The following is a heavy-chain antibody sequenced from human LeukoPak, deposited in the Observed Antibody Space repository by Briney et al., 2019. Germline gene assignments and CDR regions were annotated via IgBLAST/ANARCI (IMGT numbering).Heavy chain of an antibody. D-gene: IGHD2-21*01. CDR1: GFTFSSYS. J-gene: IGHJ2*01. CDR2: ISSSSSYI. CDR3: ARDTPGYCGGDCYYWYFDL. V-gene: IGHV3-21*01. Sequence: PGGSLRLSCAASGFTFSSYSMNWVRQAPGKGLEWVSSISSSSSYIYYADSVKGRFTISRDNAKNSLYLQMNSLRAEDTAVYYCARDTPGYCGGDCYYWYFDLWGRGTLVTVSS.